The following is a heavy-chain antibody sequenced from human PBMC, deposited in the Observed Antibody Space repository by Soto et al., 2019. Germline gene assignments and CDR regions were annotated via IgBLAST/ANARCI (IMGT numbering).Heavy chain of an antibody. CDR3: ATSNPTCPGCYS. Sequence: SETLSLTCIVSGVSSSSGYCTWIRQSPGKGLEWIGYISHSGLRHYRASLQSRLTMSVETSKNQFSLNLTSVTAADTAIYYCATSNPTCPGCYSWGQGTLVTVSS. V-gene: IGHV4-59*01. CDR2: ISHSGLR. CDR1: GVSSSSGY. D-gene: IGHD3-10*01. J-gene: IGHJ5*02.